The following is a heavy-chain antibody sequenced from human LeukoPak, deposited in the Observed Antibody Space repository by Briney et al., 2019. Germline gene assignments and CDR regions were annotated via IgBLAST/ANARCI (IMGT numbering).Heavy chain of an antibody. V-gene: IGHV3-23*01. CDR3: AKSVNYYDILTGYSSGGFDY. Sequence: GGSLRLSCAASGFTFSDYYMSWIRQAPGKGLGWVSAISGSGGSTYYADSVKGRFTISRDNSKNTLYLQMNSLRAEDTAVYYCAKSVNYYDILTGYSSGGFDYWGQGTLVTVSS. J-gene: IGHJ4*02. D-gene: IGHD3-9*01. CDR1: GFTFSDYY. CDR2: ISGSGGST.